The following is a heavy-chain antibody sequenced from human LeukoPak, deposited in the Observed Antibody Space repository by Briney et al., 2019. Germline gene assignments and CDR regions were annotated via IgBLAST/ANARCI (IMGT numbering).Heavy chain of an antibody. CDR2: IIPIFGTA. D-gene: IGHD1-26*01. V-gene: IGHV1-69*13. CDR3: ASGGVKGRYFDY. J-gene: IGHJ4*02. CDR1: GGTFSSYA. Sequence: ASVKVSCKASGGTFSSYAISWVRQAPGQGLEWMGGIIPIFGTANYAQKFQGRDTITADESTSTAYMELSSPRSEDTAVYYCASGGVKGRYFDYWGQGTLVTVSS.